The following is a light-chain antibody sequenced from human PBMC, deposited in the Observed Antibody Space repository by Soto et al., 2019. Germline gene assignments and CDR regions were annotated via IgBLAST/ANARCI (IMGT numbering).Light chain of an antibody. J-gene: IGKJ2*01. V-gene: IGKV1-39*01. CDR2: AAS. CDR3: QQSYSTLQYT. CDR1: QSISNY. Sequence: DIQMTQSPSSLSASIGDRVTITCRASQSISNYLNWYQQKAGKAPKLLIYAASSLQSGVPSRFSGSGFGTDFTLTIFSLQPEDFATYSCQQSYSTLQYTFGQGTKLEIK.